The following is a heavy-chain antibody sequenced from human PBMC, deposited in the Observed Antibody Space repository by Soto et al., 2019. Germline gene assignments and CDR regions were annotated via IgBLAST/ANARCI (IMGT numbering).Heavy chain of an antibody. D-gene: IGHD6-13*01. CDR1: GFTFSSYA. J-gene: IGHJ6*02. CDR2: ISYDGSNK. CDR3: ARGSAAEYDYYGMDV. Sequence: GGSLRLSCAASGFTFSSYAMHWVRQAPGKGLEWVAVISYDGSNKYYADSVKGRFTISRDNSKNTLYLQMNSLRAEDTAVYYCARGSAAEYDYYGMDVWGQGTTVTVSS. V-gene: IGHV3-30-3*01.